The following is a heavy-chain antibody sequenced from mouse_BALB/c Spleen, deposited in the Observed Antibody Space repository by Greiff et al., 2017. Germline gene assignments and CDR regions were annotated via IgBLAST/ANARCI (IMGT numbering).Heavy chain of an antibody. CDR1: GFTFSDYY. V-gene: IGHV5-4*02. J-gene: IGHJ4*01. Sequence: EVKLEESGGGLVKPGGSLKLSCAASGFTFSDYYMYWVRQTPEKRLEWVATISDGGSYTYYPDSVKGRFTISRDNAKNNLYLQMSSLKSEDTAMYYCASRSMDYWGQGTSVTVSS. CDR2: ISDGGSYT. CDR3: ASRSMDY.